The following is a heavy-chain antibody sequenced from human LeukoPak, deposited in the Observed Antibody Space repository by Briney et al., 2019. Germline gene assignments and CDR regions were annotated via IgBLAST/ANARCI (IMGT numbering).Heavy chain of an antibody. CDR2: IYYSGST. D-gene: IGHD3-10*01. Sequence: SETLSLTCTVSGGSISSGDSYWSWIRQPPGKGLEWIGYIYYSGSTYYNPSLKSRVIISVDTSKNQFSLKLSSVTAADTAVYYCAREEDRNYGSGIAFDYWGQGILVTVSS. CDR3: AREEDRNYGSGIAFDY. J-gene: IGHJ4*02. V-gene: IGHV4-30-4*01. CDR1: GGSISSGDSY.